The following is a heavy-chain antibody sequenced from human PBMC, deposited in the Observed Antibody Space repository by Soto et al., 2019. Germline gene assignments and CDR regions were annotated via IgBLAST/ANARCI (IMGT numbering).Heavy chain of an antibody. D-gene: IGHD3-10*01. Sequence: GGSLRLSCAASGFTFSSYAMHWVRQAPGKGLEWVAVISYDGSNKYYADSVKGRFTISRDNSKNTLYLQMNSLRAEDTAVYYCARDSVGEGAGFVDYWGQGTLVTVSS. CDR3: ARDSVGEGAGFVDY. CDR1: GFTFSSYA. CDR2: ISYDGSNK. J-gene: IGHJ4*02. V-gene: IGHV3-30-3*01.